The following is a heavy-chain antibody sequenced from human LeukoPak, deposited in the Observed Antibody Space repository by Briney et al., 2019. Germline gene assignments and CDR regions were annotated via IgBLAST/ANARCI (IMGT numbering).Heavy chain of an antibody. D-gene: IGHD2-21*02. CDR3: ARGGGDHAFDV. CDR1: GFTFSSYW. J-gene: IGHJ3*01. CDR2: INSDGSST. V-gene: IGHV3-74*01. Sequence: GGSLRLSCAASGFTFSSYWMHWVRQAPGKGLVWVSRINSDGSSTSYADSVKGRFTISRDNAKNTLYLQMNSLRAEDTAVYYCARGGGDHAFDVWGQGTVVTVST.